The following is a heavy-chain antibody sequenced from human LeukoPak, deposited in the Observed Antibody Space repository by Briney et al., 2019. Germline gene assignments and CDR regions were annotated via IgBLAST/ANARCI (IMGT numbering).Heavy chain of an antibody. CDR3: ARHRIAAAEYDAFDI. J-gene: IGHJ3*02. Sequence: SETLSLTCTVSGGSISSGDYYWSWIRQPPGKGLEWIGYIYYSGSTYYNPSLKSRVTISVDTSKNQFSLKLSSVTAADTAVYYCARHRIAAAEYDAFDIWGQGTMVTVSS. V-gene: IGHV4-30-4*08. CDR2: IYYSGST. D-gene: IGHD6-13*01. CDR1: GGSISSGDYY.